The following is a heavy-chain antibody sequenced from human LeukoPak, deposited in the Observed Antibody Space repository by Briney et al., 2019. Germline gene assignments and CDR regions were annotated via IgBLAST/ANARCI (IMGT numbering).Heavy chain of an antibody. D-gene: IGHD5-18*01. V-gene: IGHV3-48*03. CDR2: ISSSGNII. Sequence: SGGSLRLSCVVSGLTFSSHEMNWVRQAPGKGLEWVSYISSSGNIIYYAGSVKGRFTISRDNAKNSLYLQVNSLRAEDTAVYYCASAPIDAAMDYWGQGTLVTVSS. J-gene: IGHJ4*02. CDR3: ASAPIDAAMDY. CDR1: GLTFSSHE.